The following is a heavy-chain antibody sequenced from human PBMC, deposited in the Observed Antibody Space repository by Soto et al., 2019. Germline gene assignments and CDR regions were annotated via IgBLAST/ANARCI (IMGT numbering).Heavy chain of an antibody. CDR3: ARADPDASVGY. Sequence: SETLSLTCAVSGYSISSGYYCGWLRQPPGKGLEWIGYISYSGSTYYNPSLKSRVTISADTSRNQFSLKLSSVIAADTAVYYCARADPDASVGYWGQGTLVTVSS. CDR2: ISYSGST. D-gene: IGHD3-16*01. V-gene: IGHV4-38-2*01. CDR1: GYSISSGYY. J-gene: IGHJ4*02.